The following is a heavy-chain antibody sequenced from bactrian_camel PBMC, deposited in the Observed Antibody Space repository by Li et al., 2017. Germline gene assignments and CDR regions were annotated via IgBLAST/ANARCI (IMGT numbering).Heavy chain of an antibody. D-gene: IGHD6*01. CDR2: ITSLPSLFRTA. CDR3: TKDSADNWYAYDYNY. V-gene: IGHV3S1*01. CDR1: GITFSRHD. J-gene: IGHJ4*01. Sequence: HVQLVESGGGLVQPGESLRLSCVASGITFSRHDMSWVRQAPGKEVEWVAGITSLPSLFRTASYADSVKGRFTISRDNAKNTLYVQLNSLKTEDTAMYYCTKDSADNWYAYDYNYWGQGTQVTVS.